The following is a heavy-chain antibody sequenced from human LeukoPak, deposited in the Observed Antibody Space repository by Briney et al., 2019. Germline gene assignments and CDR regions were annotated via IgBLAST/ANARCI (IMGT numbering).Heavy chain of an antibody. V-gene: IGHV3-23*01. J-gene: IGHJ4*02. CDR2: ISGSGANT. CDR1: GFTFTSYA. Sequence: PGGSLILSCAASGFTFTSYAMRWVRQAPGKGLEWVSEISGSGANTYYADSVKGRFTISRDNSKNTLYLQMSSLRAEDTAVYYCAKRLAYGSGGSDYFDFWGEGTLVTVSS. D-gene: IGHD3-10*01. CDR3: AKRLAYGSGGSDYFDF.